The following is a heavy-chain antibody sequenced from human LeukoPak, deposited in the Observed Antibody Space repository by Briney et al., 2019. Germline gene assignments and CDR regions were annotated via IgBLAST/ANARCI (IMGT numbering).Heavy chain of an antibody. CDR1: GGTFSRYA. CDR2: IIPILGIA. J-gene: IGHJ4*02. CDR3: ARTRREGTDY. Sequence: SVKVSCKASGGTFSRYAISWVRQAPGQGLEWVERIIPILGIANYAQKFQGRVTITPDKSTSTAYMELSSLRSEDTAVYYCARTRREGTDYWGQGTLVTVSS. V-gene: IGHV1-69*04. D-gene: IGHD1-1*01.